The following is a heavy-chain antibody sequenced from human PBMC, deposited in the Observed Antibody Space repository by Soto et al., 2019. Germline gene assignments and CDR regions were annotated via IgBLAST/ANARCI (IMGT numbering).Heavy chain of an antibody. CDR1: GGTFSSYA. Sequence: ASVKVSCKASGGTFSSYAISWVRQAPGQGPEWMGAIIPVFGTTKYAQQSQGRVTITADESMTTAYMDLNSLRSEDTAVYYCARSHFRCSGGSCKAVYFDYWGQGTLVTVSS. CDR2: IIPVFGTT. D-gene: IGHD2-15*01. CDR3: ARSHFRCSGGSCKAVYFDY. V-gene: IGHV1-69*13. J-gene: IGHJ4*02.